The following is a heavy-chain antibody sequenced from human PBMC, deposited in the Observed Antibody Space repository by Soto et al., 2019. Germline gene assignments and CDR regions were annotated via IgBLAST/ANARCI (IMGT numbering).Heavy chain of an antibody. V-gene: IGHV4-4*02. Sequence: PAETLSLTCAVSGGSIVSSNCLSLVRQPPGKGLEWIGEIYHSGSTNYNPSLKSRVTISVDKSKNQFSLKLSSVTAADTAVYYCATAYYYYDSSGYLGRWAFDIWGQGTMVTVSS. D-gene: IGHD3-22*01. J-gene: IGHJ3*02. CDR1: GGSIVSSNC. CDR3: ATAYYYYDSSGYLGRWAFDI. CDR2: IYHSGST.